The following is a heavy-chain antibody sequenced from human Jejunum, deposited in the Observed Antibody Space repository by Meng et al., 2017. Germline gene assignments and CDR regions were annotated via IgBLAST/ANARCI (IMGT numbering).Heavy chain of an antibody. V-gene: IGHV4-39*07. CDR2: INNSGKT. Sequence: SETLSLTCTVSGASISSSSYYWAWVRQPPGKGLEWIGSINNSGKTYYNSSLKSRVTISVDTSKNQFSLRLTSVTAADTAVYLCARLATTVTTGNWFDPWGQGTLVTVSS. J-gene: IGHJ5*02. CDR1: GASISSSSYY. CDR3: ARLATTVTTGNWFDP. D-gene: IGHD4-17*01.